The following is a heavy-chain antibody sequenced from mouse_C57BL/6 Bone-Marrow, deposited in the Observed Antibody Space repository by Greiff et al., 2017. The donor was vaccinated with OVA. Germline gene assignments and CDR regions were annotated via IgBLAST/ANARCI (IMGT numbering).Heavy chain of an antibody. V-gene: IGHV1-19*01. CDR3: ARGGEGYYLDY. CDR1: GYTFTDYY. Sequence: VQLQQSGPVLVKPGASVKMSCKASGYTFTDYYMNWVKQSHGKSLEWIGVINPYNGGTSYNQKFKGKATLTVDKSSSTAYMELNSLTSEDSAVYYCARGGEGYYLDYWGQGTTLTVSS. CDR2: INPYNGGT. J-gene: IGHJ2*01.